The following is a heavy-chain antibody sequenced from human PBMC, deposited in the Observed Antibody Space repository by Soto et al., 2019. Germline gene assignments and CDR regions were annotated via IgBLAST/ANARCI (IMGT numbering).Heavy chain of an antibody. CDR2: VNGDGSEK. Sequence: EQLVESGGGLVQPGGSLRLSCAASGFTFRDYYMSWLRQAPGKGLEWVANVNGDGSEKYYVDSVKGRFTVSRDNAKNSLYLQRTSLRAGDTAVYYWAKWGEAGSDSGGQEPWSPSPQ. CDR1: GFTFRDYY. V-gene: IGHV3-7*01. J-gene: IGHJ5*01. CDR3: AKWGEAGSDS. D-gene: IGHD1-26*01.